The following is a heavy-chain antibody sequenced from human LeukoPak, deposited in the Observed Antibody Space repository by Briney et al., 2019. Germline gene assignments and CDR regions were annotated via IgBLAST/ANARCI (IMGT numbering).Heavy chain of an antibody. CDR1: GYTFTGYY. V-gene: IGHV1-2*02. CDR3: ARTGSIVGPHGVDYFDY. D-gene: IGHD1-26*01. CDR2: INPNSGGT. J-gene: IGHJ4*02. Sequence: GASVKVSCKASGYTFTGYYMHWVRQAPGQGLEWMGWINPNSGGTNYAQKFQGRVTMTRDTSISTAYMELSRPRSDDTAVYYCARTGSIVGPHGVDYFDYWGQGTLVTVSS.